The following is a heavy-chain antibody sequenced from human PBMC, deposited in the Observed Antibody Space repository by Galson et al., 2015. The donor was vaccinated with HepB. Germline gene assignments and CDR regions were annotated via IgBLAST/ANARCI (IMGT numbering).Heavy chain of an antibody. CDR1: GFSFTNYG. D-gene: IGHD2-21*02. CDR2: ISANTGTV. CDR3: ARDGDYVGFCTRPDCYGP. J-gene: IGHJ5*02. Sequence: SVKVSCKASGFSFTNYGFSWVRQAPGQGLEWMGWISANTGTVKYAPKVQGRVTLTTDTSTNTAYLELRNLRSDDTAMYYCARDGDYVGFCTRPDCYGPWGQGTMVIVSS. V-gene: IGHV1-18*04.